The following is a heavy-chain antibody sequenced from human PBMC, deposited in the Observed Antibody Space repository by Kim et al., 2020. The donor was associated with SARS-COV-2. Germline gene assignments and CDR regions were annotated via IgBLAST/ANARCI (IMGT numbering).Heavy chain of an antibody. J-gene: IGHJ4*02. CDR1: GFTFSNYA. V-gene: IGHV3-23*01. CDR3: AEDSGGYYQNYFDY. D-gene: IGHD3-22*01. Sequence: GGSLRLSCAASGFTFSNYAMSWVHQAPGKGLEWVSAIGGSGESTYYTDSVKGRFTISRDNSKNTLYLQMNSLRAEDTAVYYCAEDSGGYYQNYFDYWGQGTLVTVSS. CDR2: IGGSGEST.